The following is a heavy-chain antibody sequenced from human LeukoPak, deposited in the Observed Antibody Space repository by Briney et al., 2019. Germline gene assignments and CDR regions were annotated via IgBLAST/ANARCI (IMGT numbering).Heavy chain of an antibody. CDR1: GYTFTAYY. Sequence: GASVKVSCKASGYTFTAYYMHWVRQAPGQGLEWMGRINPNSGGTNYAQKFQGRVIMTRDTSISTAYMELSRLRSDDTAVYYCARDLRAAAGTTGYWGQGTLVTVSS. D-gene: IGHD6-13*01. V-gene: IGHV1-2*06. J-gene: IGHJ4*02. CDR2: INPNSGGT. CDR3: ARDLRAAAGTTGY.